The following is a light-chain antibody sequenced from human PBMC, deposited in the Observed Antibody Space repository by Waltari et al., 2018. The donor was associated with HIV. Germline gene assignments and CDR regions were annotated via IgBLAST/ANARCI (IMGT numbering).Light chain of an antibody. CDR2: GAS. J-gene: IGKJ1*01. V-gene: IGKV3-20*01. Sequence: EIVLTQSPGTLSLSPGERATLSCRASQSVRSNYLAWYQQKPGQAPRLLIYGASSRATGIPDRFSGSGSGTDFTLTITRLEPEDFAVYYCQQYGSSPRTFGQGTKVEIK. CDR3: QQYGSSPRT. CDR1: QSVRSNY.